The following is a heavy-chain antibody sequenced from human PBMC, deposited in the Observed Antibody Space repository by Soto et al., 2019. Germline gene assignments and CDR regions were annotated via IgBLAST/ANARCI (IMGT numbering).Heavy chain of an antibody. V-gene: IGHV1-69*06. Sequence: KVSCKASGGTFSSYAISWVRQAPGQGLEWMGGIIPIFGTANYAQKFQGRVTITADKSTSTAYMELSSLRSEDTAVYYCARERAEYSSSYGRFLDWFDPWGQGTLVTVSS. D-gene: IGHD6-6*01. CDR3: ARERAEYSSSYGRFLDWFDP. J-gene: IGHJ5*02. CDR2: IIPIFGTA. CDR1: GGTFSSYA.